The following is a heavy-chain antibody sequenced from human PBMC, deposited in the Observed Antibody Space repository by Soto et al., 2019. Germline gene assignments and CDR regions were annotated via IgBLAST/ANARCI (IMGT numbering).Heavy chain of an antibody. CDR2: IYYSGST. CDR3: ARQYCSGGSCYSGYYGMDV. V-gene: IGHV4-31*03. CDR1: GCSISSGGYY. Sequence: QVQLQESGPGLVKPSQTLSLTCTVSGCSISSGGYYWSWIRQHPGKGLEWIGYIYYSGSTYYNPSLKSRVTISVDTSKNQFSLKLSSVTAADTAVYYCARQYCSGGSCYSGYYGMDVWGQGTTVTVSS. D-gene: IGHD2-15*01. J-gene: IGHJ6*02.